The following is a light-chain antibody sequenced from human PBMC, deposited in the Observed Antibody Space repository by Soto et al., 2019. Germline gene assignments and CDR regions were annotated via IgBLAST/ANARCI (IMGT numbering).Light chain of an antibody. J-gene: IGKJ2*01. CDR2: GAS. Sequence: EIVMTQSPATLSVSPGERATLSCRASQSVSSNLAWYQQKPGQAPRLLIYGASTRATGIPARFSGSGSGTEFTLTISSLQSEDFAVYYCKQYNNWPSFGQGTTLEIK. CDR3: KQYNNWPS. CDR1: QSVSSN. V-gene: IGKV3-15*01.